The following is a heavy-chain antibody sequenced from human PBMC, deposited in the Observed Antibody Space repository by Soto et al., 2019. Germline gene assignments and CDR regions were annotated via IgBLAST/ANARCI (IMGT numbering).Heavy chain of an antibody. Sequence: SETLSLTCTVSGGSISSSSYYWGWIRQPPGKGLEWIGSIYYSGSTYYNPSLKSRVTISVDTSKNQFSLKLSSVTAADTAVYYCAGNSKTHYYYMDVWGKGTTVTVSS. CDR1: GGSISSSSYY. CDR2: IYYSGST. D-gene: IGHD4-4*01. CDR3: AGNSKTHYYYMDV. V-gene: IGHV4-39*01. J-gene: IGHJ6*03.